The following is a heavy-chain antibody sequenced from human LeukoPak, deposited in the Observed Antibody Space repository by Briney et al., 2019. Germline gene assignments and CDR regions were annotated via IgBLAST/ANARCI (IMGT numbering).Heavy chain of an antibody. D-gene: IGHD3-22*01. Sequence: GGSLRLSRAVSGFTFSNHYMDWVRQAPGEGLEWVGRIRKKGNSYTTEYAASVKGRFTISRDDSKSSLYLQMNSLKTEDTAVYYCARELDYYDSSGYFRAPYYFDYWGQGALVTVSS. V-gene: IGHV3-72*01. CDR3: ARELDYYDSSGYFRAPYYFDY. CDR2: IRKKGNSYTT. CDR1: GFTFSNHY. J-gene: IGHJ4*02.